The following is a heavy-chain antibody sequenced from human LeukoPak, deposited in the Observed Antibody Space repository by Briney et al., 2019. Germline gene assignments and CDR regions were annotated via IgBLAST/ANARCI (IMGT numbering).Heavy chain of an antibody. D-gene: IGHD3-10*01. V-gene: IGHV3-23*01. CDR1: GFTFSSYA. J-gene: IGHJ4*02. Sequence: GGSLRLSCAASGFTFSSYAMNWVRQAPGKGLEWVSAISSGGSTYYADSVTGRFTIPRDNSKNTLYLQMNSLRAEDTAVYYCARSGGGPCDYWGQGTLVTVSS. CDR3: ARSGGGPCDY. CDR2: ISSGGST.